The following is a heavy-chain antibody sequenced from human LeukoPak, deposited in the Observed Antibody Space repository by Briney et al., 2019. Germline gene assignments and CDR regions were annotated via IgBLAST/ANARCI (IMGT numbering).Heavy chain of an antibody. J-gene: IGHJ4*02. Sequence: NPSETLSLTCTVSGGSISSYYWSWIRQPAGKGLEWIGRIYTSGSTDYNPPLKSRVTMSVDKSKNQFSLKLSSVTAADTAVYYCTRADFWSGYRFDYWGQGTLVTVSS. CDR2: IYTSGST. V-gene: IGHV4-4*07. CDR3: TRADFWSGYRFDY. CDR1: GGSISSYY. D-gene: IGHD3-3*01.